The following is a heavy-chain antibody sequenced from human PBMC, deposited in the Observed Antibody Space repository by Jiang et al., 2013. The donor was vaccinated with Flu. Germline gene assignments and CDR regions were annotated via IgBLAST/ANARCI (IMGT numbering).Heavy chain of an antibody. Sequence: VQLVESGGGLVQPGRSLRLSCAASGFTFDDYAMHWVRQAPGKGLEWVSGISWNSGSIGYADSVKGRFTISRDNAKNSLYLQMNSLRAEDTALYYCAKRGDGYNYYFDYVGPGNPGPPS. CDR2: ISWNSGSI. CDR1: GFTFDDYA. J-gene: IGHJ4*02. V-gene: IGHV3-9*01. D-gene: IGHD5-24*01. CDR3: AKRGDGYNYYFDY.